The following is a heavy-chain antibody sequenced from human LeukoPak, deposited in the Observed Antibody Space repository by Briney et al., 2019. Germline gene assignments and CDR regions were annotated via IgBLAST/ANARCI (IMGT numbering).Heavy chain of an antibody. CDR2: ISSGSSHI. CDR1: EXTFRNYN. J-gene: IGHJ4*02. D-gene: IGHD6-19*01. V-gene: IGHV3-48*02. CDR3: ARVHGSGWYGDY. Sequence: PGGSLRLSCAASEXTFRNYNMNWVRQAPGKGLEWVSYISSGSSHIEYADSVKGRFTISRDNTMNSLYLQMNSLRDEDTAVYYCARVHGSGWYGDYWGQGSLVTVSS.